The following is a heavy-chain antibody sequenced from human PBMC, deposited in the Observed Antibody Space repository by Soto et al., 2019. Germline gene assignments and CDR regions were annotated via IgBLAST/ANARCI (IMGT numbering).Heavy chain of an antibody. Sequence: SETLSLTCTVSGGSISSYYWSWIRQPPGKGLEWIGYIYYSGSTNYNPSLKSRVTISVDTSKNQFSLKLSSVTAADTAVYYCARQGAGTTGYYYYMDVWGKGTTVTVSS. D-gene: IGHD1-7*01. J-gene: IGHJ6*03. CDR2: IYYSGST. V-gene: IGHV4-59*08. CDR3: ARQGAGTTGYYYYMDV. CDR1: GGSISSYY.